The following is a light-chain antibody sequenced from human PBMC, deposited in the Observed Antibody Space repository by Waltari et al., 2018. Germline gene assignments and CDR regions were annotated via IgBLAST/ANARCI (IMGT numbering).Light chain of an antibody. CDR3: HSRDASGVGGS. J-gene: IGLJ2*01. CDR1: GLRSYY. CDR2: DKN. V-gene: IGLV3-19*01. Sequence: SSELTQDPAVSVAMGQTVTIPCQGNGLRSYYASWYQQRPGQTPILIMFDKNNRPSGVPDRFAGCNSDNTAALTITGAQAEDEASYYCHSRDASGVGGSFGGGTKLTVL.